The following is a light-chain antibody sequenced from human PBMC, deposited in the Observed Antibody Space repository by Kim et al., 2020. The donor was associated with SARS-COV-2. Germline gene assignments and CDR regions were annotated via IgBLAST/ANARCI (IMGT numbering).Light chain of an antibody. CDR3: QQRFSWPIT. V-gene: IGKV3-11*01. CDR2: DAS. Sequence: LSPGERVTLSCRASQSVSSNLAWYQQKPGQAPRLLIYDASTRATGIPARFSGGGSGADFTLTISSLEPEDFAVYYCQQRFSWPITFGGGTKVDIK. CDR1: QSVSSN. J-gene: IGKJ4*01.